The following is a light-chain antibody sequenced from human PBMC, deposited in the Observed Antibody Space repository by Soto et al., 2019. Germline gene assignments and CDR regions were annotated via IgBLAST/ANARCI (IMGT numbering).Light chain of an antibody. CDR1: QSISSY. J-gene: IGKJ4*01. CDR2: GAS. Sequence: DFQMTQSPSSLSASVVDRVTITFRASQSISSYLNWYQQRPGKAPKVLIYGASTLQSGVPSRFSGSGSGTEFTLTISSLQPEDFAVYYCQQRSNWPAFGGGTKVDIK. CDR3: QQRSNWPA. V-gene: IGKV1-39*01.